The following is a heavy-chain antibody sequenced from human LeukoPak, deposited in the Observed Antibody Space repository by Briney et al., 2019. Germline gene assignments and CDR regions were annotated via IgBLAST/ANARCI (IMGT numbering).Heavy chain of an antibody. Sequence: GGPLRLSCSASAFPFSRYAMHWVRQAPGKGLEYVSSFSSNGGSTYYGDSVKGRFTLSREYSKNTLYLQMSSLRVEGTAVYYCVKDVEVDTFTGCDYWGQGTRVTGSS. CDR3: VKDVEVDTFTGCDY. J-gene: IGHJ4*02. CDR1: AFPFSRYA. V-gene: IGHV3-64D*08. D-gene: IGHD5-24*01. CDR2: FSSNGGST.